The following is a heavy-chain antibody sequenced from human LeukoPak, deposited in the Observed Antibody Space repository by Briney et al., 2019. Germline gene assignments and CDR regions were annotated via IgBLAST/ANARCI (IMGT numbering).Heavy chain of an antibody. CDR3: ARHLRGATIYYDY. J-gene: IGHJ4*02. CDR1: GGSISSGGYY. Sequence: SQTLSLTCTVSGGSISSGGYYWSWIRQPPGKGLEWIGSISYSVTTYYNPSLKSRVTISVDTSKNHFSLKLSSVTAADTAVYYCARHLRGATIYYDYWGQGTLVTVSS. CDR2: ISYSVTT. D-gene: IGHD1-26*01. V-gene: IGHV4-39*01.